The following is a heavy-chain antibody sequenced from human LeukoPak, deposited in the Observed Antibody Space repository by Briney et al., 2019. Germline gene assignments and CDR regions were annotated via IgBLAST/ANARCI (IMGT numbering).Heavy chain of an antibody. Sequence: PGGSLRLTCAASGFTFDDYAMHWVRQAPGKGLEWVSGISWNSGSIGYADSVKGRFTISRDNAKNSLYLQMNSLRAEDTALYYCAKDWALRRYFDWLLSEWGQGTLVTVSS. CDR1: GFTFDDYA. D-gene: IGHD3-9*01. J-gene: IGHJ4*02. CDR3: AKDWALRRYFDWLLSE. CDR2: ISWNSGSI. V-gene: IGHV3-9*01.